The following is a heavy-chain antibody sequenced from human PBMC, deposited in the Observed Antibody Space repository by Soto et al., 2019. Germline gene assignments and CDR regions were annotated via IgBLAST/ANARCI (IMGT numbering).Heavy chain of an antibody. D-gene: IGHD3-3*01. CDR2: ISGSGGST. CDR1: GFTFSSYA. V-gene: IGHV3-23*01. J-gene: IGHJ5*02. CDR3: AKDQLTIFGVPENWFDP. Sequence: PGGSLRLSCAASGFTFSSYAMSWVRQAPGKGLEWVSAISGSGGSTYYADSVKGRFTISRDNSKNTPYLQMNSLRAEDTAVYYCAKDQLTIFGVPENWFDPWGQGTLVTVSS.